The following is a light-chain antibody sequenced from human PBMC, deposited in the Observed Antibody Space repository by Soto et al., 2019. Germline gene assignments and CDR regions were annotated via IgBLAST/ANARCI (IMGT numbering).Light chain of an antibody. CDR1: QSVSSN. J-gene: IGKJ1*01. Sequence: EIVMTQSPATLSVSPGERATLSCRVSQSVSSNLAWYQQKPGQAPRLLIYGASTRATGIPARFSGSGSGTEFSLTISSLQSEDFAVYYCQQYNNWPFVTFGQGTKVEIK. CDR3: QQYNNWPFVT. CDR2: GAS. V-gene: IGKV3-15*01.